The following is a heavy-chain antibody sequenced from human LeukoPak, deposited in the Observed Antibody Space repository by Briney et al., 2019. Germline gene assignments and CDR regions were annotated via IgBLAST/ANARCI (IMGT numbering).Heavy chain of an antibody. D-gene: IGHD1-14*01. V-gene: IGHV3-48*02. J-gene: IGHJ4*02. CDR3: ARETPEYD. CDR2: ISSSSSTI. CDR1: GFTFSTYA. Sequence: GGSLRLSCAGSGFTFSTYAMHWVRQAPGKGLEWVSYISSSSSTIYYADSVKGRFTISSDNAKNSLYLQMNSLRDEDTAVYYCARETPEYDWGQGTLVTVSS.